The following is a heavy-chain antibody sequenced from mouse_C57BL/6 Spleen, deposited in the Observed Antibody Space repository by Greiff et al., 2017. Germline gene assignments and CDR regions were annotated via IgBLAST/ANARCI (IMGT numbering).Heavy chain of an antibody. V-gene: IGHV5-16*01. J-gene: IGHJ3*01. CDR2: INYDGSST. Sequence: DVKLVESEGGLVQPGSSMKLSCTASGFTFSDYYMAWVRQVPEKGLEWVANINYDGSSTYYLDSLKSRFIISRDNAKNILYLQMSSLKSEDTATYYCARGYSWFAYWGQGTLVTVSA. CDR1: GFTFSDYY. CDR3: ARGYSWFAY.